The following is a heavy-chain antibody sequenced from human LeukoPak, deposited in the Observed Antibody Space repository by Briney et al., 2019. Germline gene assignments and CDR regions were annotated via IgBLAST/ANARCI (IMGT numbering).Heavy chain of an antibody. CDR2: IYYSGST. Sequence: PSENLSLTCTVSRGSITSYYWSWIRQPPGKGLEWIGYIYYSGSTNYNPSLKSRVTISVDTSKNQFSLKLSSVTAADTAVYYCARDAPLSGNFDYWGQGTLVTVSS. CDR1: RGSITSYY. V-gene: IGHV4-59*01. J-gene: IGHJ4*02. D-gene: IGHD1-26*01. CDR3: ARDAPLSGNFDY.